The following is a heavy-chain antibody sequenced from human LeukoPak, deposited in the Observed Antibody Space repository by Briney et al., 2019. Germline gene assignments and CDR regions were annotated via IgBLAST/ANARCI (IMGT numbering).Heavy chain of an antibody. J-gene: IGHJ3*02. D-gene: IGHD3-22*01. V-gene: IGHV1-2*02. Sequence: ASVKVSCKASGYSFSDNYVHWVRQAPGQGLEYMGWINPKSGDTNFSQRFKGRVTMTSDTSIRTAYMEMKKLRSDDTAVYFCARGKDDGTGHYDAFDIWGHGTMVTVSS. CDR2: INPKSGDT. CDR3: ARGKDDGTGHYDAFDI. CDR1: GYSFSDNY.